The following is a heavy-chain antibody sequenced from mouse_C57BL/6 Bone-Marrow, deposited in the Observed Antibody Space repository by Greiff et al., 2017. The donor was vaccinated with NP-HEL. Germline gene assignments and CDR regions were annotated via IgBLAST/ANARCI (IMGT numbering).Heavy chain of an antibody. V-gene: IGHV1-19*01. CDR1: GYTFTDYY. D-gene: IGHD2-4*01. J-gene: IGHJ3*01. Sequence: EVQLQESGPVLVKPGASVKMSCKASGYTFTDYYMNWVKQSHGKSLEWIGVINPYNGGTSYNQKFKGKATLTVDKSSSTAYMELNSLTSEDSAVYYCARTIYYEYDDGFAYWGQGTLVTVSA. CDR2: INPYNGGT. CDR3: ARTIYYEYDDGFAY.